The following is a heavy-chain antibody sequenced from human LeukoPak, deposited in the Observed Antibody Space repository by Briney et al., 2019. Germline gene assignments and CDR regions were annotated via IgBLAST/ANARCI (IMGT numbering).Heavy chain of an antibody. V-gene: IGHV3-23*01. CDR3: ATGLDFWSGYSSADY. J-gene: IGHJ4*02. D-gene: IGHD3-3*01. CDR1: GFTFSNYA. Sequence: GGSLRLSCAASGFTFSNYAMSWVRQAPGKGLEWVSAISGSGGSTYYADSVKGRFTISRDNSKNTLYLQMNSLRAEDTAVYYCATGLDFWSGYSSADYWGQGTLATVSS. CDR2: ISGSGGST.